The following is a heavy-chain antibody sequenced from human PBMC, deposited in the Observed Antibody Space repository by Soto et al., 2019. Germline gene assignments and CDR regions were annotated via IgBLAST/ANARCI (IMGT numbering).Heavy chain of an antibody. CDR3: AREAMASSVCGY. V-gene: IGHV1-2*02. Sequence: QVQLVQSGAEVKNPGASAKVSCKASGYTFTGYFIHWVRQAPGQGLAWMGWSNPNSGGTKYAQKFQGRVTMTRDTYISTAYMELSRLRYDDTAVYYCAREAMASSVCGYWGQGTLVTVSS. CDR2: SNPNSGGT. CDR1: GYTFTGYF. D-gene: IGHD5-18*01. J-gene: IGHJ4*02.